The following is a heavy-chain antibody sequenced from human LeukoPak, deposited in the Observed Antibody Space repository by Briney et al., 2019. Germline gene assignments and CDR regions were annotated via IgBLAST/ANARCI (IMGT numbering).Heavy chain of an antibody. CDR1: GGSISGYY. J-gene: IGHJ4*02. D-gene: IGHD6-19*01. CDR3: ARLASSGWSHCHY. CDR2: IYYSGST. V-gene: IGHV4-59*08. Sequence: SETLSLTCTVSGGSISGYYWSWIRQPPGKGPEWIGYIYYSGSTTDNPPLKNRITTSVDTTKTEFALKMKSVSAADTAVYYCARLASSGWSHCHYWGQGTLVTVSS.